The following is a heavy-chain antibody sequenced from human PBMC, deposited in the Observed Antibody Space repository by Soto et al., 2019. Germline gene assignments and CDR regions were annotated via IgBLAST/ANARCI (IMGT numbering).Heavy chain of an antibody. CDR2: IYPGDSDT. Sequence: GESLKISCKGSGYSFTSYWIGWVRQMPGKGLEWMGIIYPGDSDTRYSPSFQGQVTISADKSISTAYLQWSSLKASDTAMYYCARQGNYDFCSGYQNYFDYWGQGTLVTVSS. CDR3: ARQGNYDFCSGYQNYFDY. CDR1: GYSFTSYW. V-gene: IGHV5-51*01. D-gene: IGHD3-3*01. J-gene: IGHJ4*02.